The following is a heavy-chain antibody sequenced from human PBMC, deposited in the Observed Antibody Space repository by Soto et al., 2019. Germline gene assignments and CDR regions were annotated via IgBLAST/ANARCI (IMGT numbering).Heavy chain of an antibody. CDR1: GGSISSSSYY. V-gene: IGHV4-39*01. J-gene: IGHJ4*02. CDR3: ARRPYDILTGPYFDY. Sequence: SETLSLTCTVSGGSISSSSYYWGWIRQPPGKGLEWIGSIYYSGSTYYNPSLKSRVTISVDTSKNQFSLKLSSVTAADTAVYYCARRPYDILTGPYFDYWGQGTLVTVSS. D-gene: IGHD3-9*01. CDR2: IYYSGST.